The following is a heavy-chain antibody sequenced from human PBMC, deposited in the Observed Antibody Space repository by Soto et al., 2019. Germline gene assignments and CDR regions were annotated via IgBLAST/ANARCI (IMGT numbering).Heavy chain of an antibody. D-gene: IGHD6-19*01. Sequence: PGQSLRLSCTASGVTFSSYAMHWVRQAPGKGLEWVAVISYDGSNKYYADSVKGRFTISRDNSKNTLYLQMDSLRAEDTAVYYCARDSGWMVRKGLDHWGQGT. CDR2: ISYDGSNK. J-gene: IGHJ4*02. V-gene: IGHV3-30-3*01. CDR3: ARDSGWMVRKGLDH. CDR1: GVTFSSYA.